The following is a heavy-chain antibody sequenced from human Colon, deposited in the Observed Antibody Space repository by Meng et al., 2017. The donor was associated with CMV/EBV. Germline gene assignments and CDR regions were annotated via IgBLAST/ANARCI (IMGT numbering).Heavy chain of an antibody. CDR2: IASHKSQI. Sequence: SCKASGYTFTGSYMHWVRQAPGKGLEWVSSIASHKSQIYYADSVKGRFTIFRDDPKNTVSLEMNSLRAEDTAMYYCARKASHFYYGMDVWGQGTTVTVSS. CDR3: ARKASHFYYGMDV. J-gene: IGHJ6*02. V-gene: IGHV3-21*04. CDR1: GYTFTGSY.